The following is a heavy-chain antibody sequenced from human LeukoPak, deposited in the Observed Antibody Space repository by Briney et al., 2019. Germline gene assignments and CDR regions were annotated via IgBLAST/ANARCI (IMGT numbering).Heavy chain of an antibody. J-gene: IGHJ4*02. Sequence: SETLSLTCTVSGYSISSGYYWGWIRQPPGKGLEWIGSIYHSGSTYYNPSLKSRVTISVDTSKNQFSLKLSSVTAADTAVYYCARERMGMVRGVIEDWGQGTLVTVSS. D-gene: IGHD3-10*01. CDR3: ARERMGMVRGVIED. CDR1: GYSISSGYY. CDR2: IYHSGST. V-gene: IGHV4-38-2*02.